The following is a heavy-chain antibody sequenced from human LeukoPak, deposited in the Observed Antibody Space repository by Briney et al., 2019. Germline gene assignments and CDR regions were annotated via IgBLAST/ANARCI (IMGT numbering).Heavy chain of an antibody. V-gene: IGHV4-4*02. CDR2: IFYSGSI. CDR3: AKTHSHFPPYFDY. J-gene: IGHJ4*02. Sequence: SETLSLTCAVSGGSISTYNWWSWVRQPPGKGLEWIGEIFYSGSINYNPSLKSRVTLSLDKSKNQFSLQLISVTAADTAMYYCAKTHSHFPPYFDYWGQGTLVIVSS. CDR1: GGSISTYNW. D-gene: IGHD4-11*01.